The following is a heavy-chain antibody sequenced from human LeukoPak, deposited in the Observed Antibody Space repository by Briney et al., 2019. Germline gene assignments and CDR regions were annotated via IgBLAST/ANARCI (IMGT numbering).Heavy chain of an antibody. CDR2: IYSGGNT. CDR1: GFTVSSNY. D-gene: IGHD6-13*01. CDR3: ARSLRVAAGALDY. Sequence: GGSLRLSCAASGFTVSSNYMSWVRQAPGKGLEWVSVIYSGGNTYYVDPVKGRFTISRDNSKNTLYLQMNSLRAEDTAVYYCARSLRVAAGALDYWGQGTLVTVSS. V-gene: IGHV3-53*01. J-gene: IGHJ4*02.